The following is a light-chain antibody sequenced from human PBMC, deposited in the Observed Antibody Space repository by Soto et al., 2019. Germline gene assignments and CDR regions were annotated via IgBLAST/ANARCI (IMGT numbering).Light chain of an antibody. Sequence: EIVMTQSPATLSVSPGDRATLSCRASQSVSSNLDWYQQKPGQAPRLLIYGASTRATGIPARFSGSGSGTEFTLTISSLQSEDFAVYYCQQYNNWPRTFGQGTKVDIK. J-gene: IGKJ1*01. CDR1: QSVSSN. CDR2: GAS. CDR3: QQYNNWPRT. V-gene: IGKV3-15*01.